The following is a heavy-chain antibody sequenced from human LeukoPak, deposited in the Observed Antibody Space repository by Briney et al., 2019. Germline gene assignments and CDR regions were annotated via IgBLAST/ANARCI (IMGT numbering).Heavy chain of an antibody. CDR2: INHSRST. D-gene: IGHD1-14*01. J-gene: IGHJ4*02. CDR3: ARDETTPLPGAY. V-gene: IGHV4-34*01. CDR1: GGSFSGYY. Sequence: PSETLSLTCAVYGGSFSGYYWNWIRQPPGKGLEWIGEINHSRSTHYNPSLKSRVTMSVDTSKNQFSMNLSSVTSADTAVYYCARDETTPLPGAYWGQGTLVTVSS.